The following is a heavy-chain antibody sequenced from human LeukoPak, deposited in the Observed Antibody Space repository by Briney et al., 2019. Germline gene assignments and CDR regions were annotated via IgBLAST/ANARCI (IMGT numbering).Heavy chain of an antibody. J-gene: IGHJ3*01. CDR1: GLTVSSYS. Sequence: GGSLRLSCVASGLTVSSYSMNWVRQAPGKGLEWVSYISSSSSTIYYADSVKGRFTISRDNAKNSLDLQMNSLRDEDTAVYYCVRDQFYAFDVWGQGTMVTVSS. CDR2: ISSSSSTI. V-gene: IGHV3-48*02. CDR3: VRDQFYAFDV.